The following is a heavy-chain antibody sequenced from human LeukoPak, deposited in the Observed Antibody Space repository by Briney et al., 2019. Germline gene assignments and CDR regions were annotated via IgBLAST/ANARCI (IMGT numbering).Heavy chain of an antibody. CDR2: IYYSGST. D-gene: IGHD3-10*01. V-gene: IGHV4-39*01. CDR1: GGSISSSSYY. Sequence: PSETLSLTCTVSGGSISSSSYYWGWIRQPPGKGLEWIGSIYYSGSTYYNPSLKSRVTISVDTSKNQFSLKLRSVTAADTAVYYCARHVRSDRDRWFGELFYYYYYYMDVWGKGTTVTISS. CDR3: ARHVRSDRDRWFGELFYYYYYYMDV. J-gene: IGHJ6*03.